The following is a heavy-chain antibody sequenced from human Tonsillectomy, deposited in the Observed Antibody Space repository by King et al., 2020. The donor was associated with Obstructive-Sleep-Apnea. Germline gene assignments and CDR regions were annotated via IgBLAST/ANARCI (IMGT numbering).Heavy chain of an antibody. V-gene: IGHV1-8*01. Sequence: QLVQSGAEVKKPGASVKVSCKASGYTFTSYDINWVRQATGQGLEWMGWMNPNSGNTGYAQKFQCRVTRTRNTSISTAYMELSSLRSEDTAVYYCARAYYDSSGYSFDYWGQGTLVTVSS. D-gene: IGHD3-22*01. CDR3: ARAYYDSSGYSFDY. CDR1: GYTFTSYD. CDR2: MNPNSGNT. J-gene: IGHJ4*02.